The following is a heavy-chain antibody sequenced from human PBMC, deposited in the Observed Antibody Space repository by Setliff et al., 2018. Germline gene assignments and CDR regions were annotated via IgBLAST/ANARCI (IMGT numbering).Heavy chain of an antibody. CDR1: GGSFSGYY. D-gene: IGHD6-25*01. CDR3: ARDLSGPTSTLFDY. CDR2: INYDGST. Sequence: SETLSLTCAVYGGSFSGYYWTWIRQPPGKGLEWIAEINYDGSTNFNPSLKSRVNISVDMSKNQFSLKLSSVSAADTAVYYCARDLSGPTSTLFDYWGQGTLVTVSS. J-gene: IGHJ4*02. V-gene: IGHV4-34*09.